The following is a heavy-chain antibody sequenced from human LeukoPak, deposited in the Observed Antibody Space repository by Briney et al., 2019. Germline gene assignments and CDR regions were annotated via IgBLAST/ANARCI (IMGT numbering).Heavy chain of an antibody. J-gene: IGHJ4*02. CDR1: GDSISSSSYY. Sequence: SETLSLTCTVSGDSISSSSYYWGWIRQPPGKGLEWIGSISRSGSTYYNPPLKSRVIISVDTSKNQFSLKLSSVTAADTAVYYCARWAYYGSRDFDYWAREPWSPSPQ. D-gene: IGHD3-10*01. V-gene: IGHV4-39*01. CDR3: ARWAYYGSRDFDY. CDR2: ISRSGST.